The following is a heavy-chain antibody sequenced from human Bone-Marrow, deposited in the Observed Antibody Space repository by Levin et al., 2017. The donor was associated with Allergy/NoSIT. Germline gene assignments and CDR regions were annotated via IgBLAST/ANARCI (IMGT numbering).Heavy chain of an antibody. V-gene: IGHV3-23*01. CDR3: AKDTPALSAGPYFDY. Sequence: LGESLKISCAASGFTLSNYGMSWVRQAPGKGLEWVSGISDSGGRTYYADSVKGRFTISRDNSKNTLYLQMSSLRAEDTAVYYCAKDTPALSAGPYFDYWGQGTLVTVSS. D-gene: IGHD2-2*01. J-gene: IGHJ4*02. CDR1: GFTLSNYG. CDR2: ISDSGGRT.